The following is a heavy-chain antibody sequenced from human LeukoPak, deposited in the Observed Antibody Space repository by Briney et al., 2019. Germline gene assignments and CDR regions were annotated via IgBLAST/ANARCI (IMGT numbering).Heavy chain of an antibody. V-gene: IGHV1-69*13. CDR3: AKDLNYDFWSGSFSGYFDL. Sequence: SVKVSCKASGGTFSSYAISWVRQAPGQGLEWMGGIIPIFGTANYAQKFQGRVTITADESTSTAYMELNSLRAEDTAVYYCAKDLNYDFWSGSFSGYFDLWGRGTLVTVFS. CDR2: IIPIFGTA. CDR1: GGTFSSYA. J-gene: IGHJ2*01. D-gene: IGHD3-3*01.